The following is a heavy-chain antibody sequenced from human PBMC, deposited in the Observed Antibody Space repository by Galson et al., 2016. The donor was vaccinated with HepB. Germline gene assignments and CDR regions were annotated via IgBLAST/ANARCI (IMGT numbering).Heavy chain of an antibody. CDR1: GFSPSTYGLG. CDR2: IYWHDDK. Sequence: PALVKPTQTLTLTCTFSGFSPSTYGLGVGWIRQSPGKAPEWLALIYWHDDKWYRPSFKSRLIIPRDTPKNKVVLTLTNMDPVDTATYYCAHSPHTGRHDTFDIWGQGTMVTVSS. V-gene: IGHV2-5*01. CDR3: AHSPHTGRHDTFDI. D-gene: IGHD5-18*01. J-gene: IGHJ3*02.